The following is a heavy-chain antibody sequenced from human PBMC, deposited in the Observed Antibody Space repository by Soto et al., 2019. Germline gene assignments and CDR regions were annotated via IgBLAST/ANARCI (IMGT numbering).Heavy chain of an antibody. J-gene: IGHJ4*02. CDR2: IFPLTDIP. CDR1: GGTFRNYP. V-gene: IGHV1-69*02. Sequence: VQLLRSGTEVKNPGSSVKVSCKASGGTFRNYPINWVRQAPGQGLEWMGSIFPLTDIPDYAQNFQARLTISADKSTSTAYMELSSLTSDDTAMYFCARGPLVVLIYFESWGQGTLVTVSS. CDR3: ARGPLVVLIYFES.